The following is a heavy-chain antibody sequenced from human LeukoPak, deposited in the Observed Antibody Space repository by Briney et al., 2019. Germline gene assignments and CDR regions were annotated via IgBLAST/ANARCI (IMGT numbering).Heavy chain of an antibody. Sequence: SETLSLTCTVSGGSISSGGYYWSWIRQPPGKGLEWIGYIYHSGSTYYNPSLKSRVTISVDRSKNQFSLKLSSVTAADTAVYYCARELNYDFWSGYLGGGYYYYMDVWGKGTTVTVSS. CDR3: ARELNYDFWSGYLGGGYYYYMDV. J-gene: IGHJ6*03. CDR1: GGSISSGGYY. CDR2: IYHSGST. V-gene: IGHV4-30-2*01. D-gene: IGHD3-3*01.